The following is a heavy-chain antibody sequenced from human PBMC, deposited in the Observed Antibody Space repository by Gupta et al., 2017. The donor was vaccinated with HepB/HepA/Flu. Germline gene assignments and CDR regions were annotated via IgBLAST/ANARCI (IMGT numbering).Heavy chain of an antibody. D-gene: IGHD4/OR15-4a*01. V-gene: IGHV3-23*03. CDR1: GFSFSSSA. CDR3: VKRHDYGVNGAYPFGF. CDR2: FTSGDSVP. Sequence: EVQLLESGGGCIQPGGSLRLSCVASGFSFSSSAMNWVRQAPGKGPEWVSGFTSGDSVPYYADSVRGRFTISRDNSKNMLYLQMNSLRAEDTAVYYCVKRHDYGVNGAYPFGFWGQGTLVTVSS. J-gene: IGHJ4*02.